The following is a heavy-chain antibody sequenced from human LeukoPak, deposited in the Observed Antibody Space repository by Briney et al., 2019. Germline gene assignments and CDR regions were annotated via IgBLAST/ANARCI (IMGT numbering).Heavy chain of an antibody. CDR3: ARVQQLSDY. D-gene: IGHD5-18*01. J-gene: IGHJ4*02. CDR2: ISSSSSYI. Sequence: PGGSLRLSCAASGFTFSSYWMHWVRQAPGKGLEWVSSISSSSSYIYYADSVKGRFTISRDNAKNSLYLQMNSLRAEDTAVYYCARVQQLSDYWGQGTLVTVSS. V-gene: IGHV3-21*01. CDR1: GFTFSSYW.